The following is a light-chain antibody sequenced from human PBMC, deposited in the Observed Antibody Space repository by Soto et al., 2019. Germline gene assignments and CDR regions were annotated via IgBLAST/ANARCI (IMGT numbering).Light chain of an antibody. CDR1: QSLSSSQ. CDR3: QQYGSSPRT. J-gene: IGKJ1*01. CDR2: DAS. V-gene: IGKV3-20*01. Sequence: EIVLTQSPVTLSLSPGERATLSCRASQSLSSSQLAWYQQKPGQAPRLLIHDASSRATGISDRFTGSGSGTDFTLTTTTLEPEDFAVYYCQQYGSSPRTFGLGTKVDIK.